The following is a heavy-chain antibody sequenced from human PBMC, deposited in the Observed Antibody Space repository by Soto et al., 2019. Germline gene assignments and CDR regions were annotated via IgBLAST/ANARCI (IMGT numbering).Heavy chain of an antibody. Sequence: QVQLQESGPGLVKPSQTLSLTCTVSGGSISSGAYYWSWIRQHPGKGLQWIGYIYYNGSTYYNPSLKNRVTISLDTSKNQFSLKLYSVTAADTAVYYCVREGDYGDYGSDYWGQGTLVTVSS. CDR1: GGSISSGAYY. D-gene: IGHD4-17*01. CDR2: IYYNGST. J-gene: IGHJ4*02. V-gene: IGHV4-31*03. CDR3: VREGDYGDYGSDY.